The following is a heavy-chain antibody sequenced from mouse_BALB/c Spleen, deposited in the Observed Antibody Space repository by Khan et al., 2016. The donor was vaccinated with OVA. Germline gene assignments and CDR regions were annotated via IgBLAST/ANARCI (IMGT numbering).Heavy chain of an antibody. J-gene: IGHJ3*01. CDR3: AREGDGGGLAY. CDR1: GFTFTDYY. D-gene: IGHD1-1*02. CDR2: ISNRGTTT. Sequence: EVELVESGGGFMQPGGSLKLSCATSGFTFTDYYMYWVRQTPEKRLEWVAYISNRGTTTYYPDTVRGRFTISRDNAKNTLYLQMSRLGSDDTAIYFCAREGDGGGLAYWGQGTLVTVSA. V-gene: IGHV5-12*02.